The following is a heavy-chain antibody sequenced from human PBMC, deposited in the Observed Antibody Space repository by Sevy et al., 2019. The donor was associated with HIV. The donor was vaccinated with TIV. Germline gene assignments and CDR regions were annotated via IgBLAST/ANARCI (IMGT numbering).Heavy chain of an antibody. D-gene: IGHD3-9*01. CDR3: ASDILTGSDY. J-gene: IGHJ4*02. CDR2: IWYDGSDK. CDR1: GFTFSSYG. Sequence: GGCLRLSCAASGFTFSSYGMHWVRQAPGKGLEWVAFIWYDGSDKYYSDSVKGRFTISRDNSKNTLYLQMNSLRAADTAVYYCASDILTGSDYWGQGTLVTVSS. V-gene: IGHV3-30*02.